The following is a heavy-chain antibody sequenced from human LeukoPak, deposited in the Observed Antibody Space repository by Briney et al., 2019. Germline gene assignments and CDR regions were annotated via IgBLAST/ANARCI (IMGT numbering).Heavy chain of an antibody. J-gene: IGHJ4*02. CDR3: ARVVSLGSWYLDY. CDR2: ISAYNGNT. D-gene: IGHD6-13*01. Sequence: ASVKVSCKASGYTFTSYGISWVRQAPGQGLEWMGWISAYNGNTNYVQKLQGRVTMTTDTSTSTDYMELRSLSSDDTAVYYCARVVSLGSWYLDYWGQGTLVTVSS. V-gene: IGHV1-18*01. CDR1: GYTFTSYG.